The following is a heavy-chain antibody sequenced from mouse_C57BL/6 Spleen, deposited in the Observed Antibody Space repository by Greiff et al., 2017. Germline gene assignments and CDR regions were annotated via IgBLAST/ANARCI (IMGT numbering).Heavy chain of an antibody. CDR1: GYTFTSYW. V-gene: IGHV1-64*01. CDR3: ARIWDDYAMDY. D-gene: IGHD4-1*01. CDR2: IHPNSGST. Sequence: QVQLQQPGAELVKPGASVKLSCKASGYTFTSYWMHWVKQRPGQGLEWIGMIHPNSGSTNYNEKFTSKATLTVDKSSSTAYLQLSSLTSEDSAVYYCARIWDDYAMDYWGQGTSVTVSS. J-gene: IGHJ4*01.